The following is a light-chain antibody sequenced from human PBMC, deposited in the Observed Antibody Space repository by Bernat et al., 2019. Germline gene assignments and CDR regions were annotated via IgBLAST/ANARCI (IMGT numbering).Light chain of an antibody. CDR1: NIGSKS. J-gene: IGLJ2*01. V-gene: IGLV3-21*03. Sequence: SYVLTQPPSVSVAPGKTARITCGGNNIGSKSVHRYQQKPGQAHVLVVYDDSDRPSGIPERLSGSNAGNTATLTISRVEAGDEADYYCQVWDSSSDHVVFGGGTKLTVL. CDR2: DDS. CDR3: QVWDSSSDHVV.